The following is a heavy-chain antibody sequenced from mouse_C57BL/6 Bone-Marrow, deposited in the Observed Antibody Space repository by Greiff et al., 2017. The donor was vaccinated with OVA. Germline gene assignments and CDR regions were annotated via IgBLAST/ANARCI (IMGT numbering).Heavy chain of an antibody. Sequence: EVQLQQSGPELVKPGASVKISCKASGYTFTDYYMNWVKQSHGKSLEWIGDINPNNGGTSYNQKFKGKATLTVDKSSSTAYMELRSLTSEDSAVYYCARQDGEVVRDYWGQGTTLTVSS. CDR1: GYTFTDYY. V-gene: IGHV1-26*01. J-gene: IGHJ2*01. D-gene: IGHD1-1*01. CDR2: INPNNGGT. CDR3: ARQDGEVVRDY.